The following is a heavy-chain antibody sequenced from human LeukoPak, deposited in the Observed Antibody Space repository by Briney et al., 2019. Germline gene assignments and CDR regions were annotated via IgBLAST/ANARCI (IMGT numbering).Heavy chain of an antibody. J-gene: IGHJ4*02. CDR1: GFTFSSYG. Sequence: PGGSLRLSCAASGFTFSSYGMHWVRQAPGKGLEWVAVISYDGSHKFYADSVKGRFTISRDNSKNTLYLQMNSLRAEDTAVYYCAKSRDLIVVNLIFDYWGQGTLVTVSS. CDR2: ISYDGSHK. D-gene: IGHD2-15*01. V-gene: IGHV3-30*18. CDR3: AKSRDLIVVNLIFDY.